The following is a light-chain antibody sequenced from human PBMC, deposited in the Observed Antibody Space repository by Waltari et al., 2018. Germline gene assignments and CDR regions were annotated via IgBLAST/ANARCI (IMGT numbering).Light chain of an antibody. V-gene: IGKV1-39*01. CDR3: QQSYSTLSWT. CDR1: QNIVGY. Sequence: DIQMTQSPSSLSASVGDRVTIPCRASQNIVGYLNWYQQKPGKAPNLLIYAASSLQSGVPSRFSGSGSGKDFTLTISSLQPEDFATYYCQQSYSTLSWTFGQGTRVEV. J-gene: IGKJ1*01. CDR2: AAS.